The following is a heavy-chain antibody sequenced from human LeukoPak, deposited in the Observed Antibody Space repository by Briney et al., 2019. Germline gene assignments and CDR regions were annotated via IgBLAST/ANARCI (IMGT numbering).Heavy chain of an antibody. CDR1: GGTFSSYA. D-gene: IGHD1-1*01. CDR2: IIPIFDTA. CDR3: ARGFQGGTFDY. J-gene: IGHJ4*02. V-gene: IGHV1-69*13. Sequence: ASVKVSCKASGGTFSSYAITWVRQAPGQGLEWMGGIIPIFDTANYAQKFQGRVTITADESTSTAYMELSSLRSEDTAVYYCARGFQGGTFDYWGQGTLVTVSS.